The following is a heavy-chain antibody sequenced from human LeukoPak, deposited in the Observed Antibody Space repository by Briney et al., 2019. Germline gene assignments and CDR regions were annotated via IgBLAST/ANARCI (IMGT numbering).Heavy chain of an antibody. CDR2: IIPIPGIT. Sequence: SVKVSCKASGGTFSAYPISWVRQAPGQGLEWMGRIIPIPGITNYAEKFQGRVTITADKSTTTVYMELSSLRSEDTAVYYCARFNSPRYHWFDPWGQGTLVTVSS. CDR3: ARFNSPRYHWFDP. V-gene: IGHV1-69*02. J-gene: IGHJ5*02. CDR1: GGTFSAYP. D-gene: IGHD1-1*01.